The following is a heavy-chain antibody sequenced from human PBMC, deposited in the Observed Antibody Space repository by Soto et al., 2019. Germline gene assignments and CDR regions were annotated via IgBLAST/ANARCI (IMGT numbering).Heavy chain of an antibody. Sequence: QVQLQESGPGLVKPSQTLSLTCTVSGGSISSGGYYWSWIRQHPGKGLEWIGYIYYSGSTYYNPSLQSRVTISVNTPKNQFSLKLSSVTAADTAVYYCARYQPRIASGVHDAFDIWGQGTMVTVSS. D-gene: IGHD6-13*01. CDR1: GGSISSGGYY. CDR2: IYYSGST. J-gene: IGHJ3*02. CDR3: ARYQPRIASGVHDAFDI. V-gene: IGHV4-31*03.